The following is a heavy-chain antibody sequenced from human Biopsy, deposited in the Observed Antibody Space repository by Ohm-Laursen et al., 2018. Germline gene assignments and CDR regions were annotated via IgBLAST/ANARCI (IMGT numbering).Heavy chain of an antibody. D-gene: IGHD3-22*01. CDR3: ASVVVGPTNDAFDL. J-gene: IGHJ3*01. V-gene: IGHV4-4*07. CDR2: IYPGGST. CDR1: GGDINNYY. Sequence: TLSLTCNVSGGDINNYYWSWIRQPAGKGLEWIGRIYPGGSTNYNPSLKSRVTMSVDTSKKQLSLRLRSVTAADTAMYYCASVVVGPTNDAFDLWGQGTMVVVSS.